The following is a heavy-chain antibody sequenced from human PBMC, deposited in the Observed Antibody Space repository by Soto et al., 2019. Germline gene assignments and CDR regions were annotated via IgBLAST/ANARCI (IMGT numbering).Heavy chain of an antibody. D-gene: IGHD3-22*01. CDR3: ARYYHTSERRYLDH. J-gene: IGHJ4*02. Sequence: SETLSLTCTVSGGSISSTTYHWAWIRQPPGKGLDWTATISYIGRTYYNPSLKSRLTVSIDTSENRFSLRLDSVTAADTAVYYCARYYHTSERRYLDHWGQGTLVTVSS. V-gene: IGHV4-39*02. CDR2: ISYIGRT. CDR1: GGSISSTTYH.